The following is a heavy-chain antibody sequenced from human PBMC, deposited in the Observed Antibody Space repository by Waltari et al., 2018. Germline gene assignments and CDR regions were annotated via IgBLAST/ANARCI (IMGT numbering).Heavy chain of an antibody. D-gene: IGHD4-17*01. CDR2: INHSGST. CDR3: ARGNGDYLPWFDP. J-gene: IGHJ5*02. CDR1: GGSFSGSY. V-gene: IGHV4-34*01. Sequence: QVQLQQWGAGLLKPSETLSLTCAVYGGSFSGSYWSWLRQPPGKGLEWIGEINHSGSTNYNPSLKSRVTISVDTSKNQFSLKLSSVTAADTAVYYCARGNGDYLPWFDPWGQGTLVTVSS.